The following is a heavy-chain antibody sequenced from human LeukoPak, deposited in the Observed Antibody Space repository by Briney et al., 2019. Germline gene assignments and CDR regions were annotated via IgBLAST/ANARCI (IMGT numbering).Heavy chain of an antibody. V-gene: IGHV1-18*01. J-gene: IGHJ6*02. CDR3: AREGGAAAGYYYYYGMDV. D-gene: IGHD6-13*01. CDR2: ISAYNGNT. Sequence: GASVKVSCKASGYTFTSYGISWVRQAPGQGLEWMGWISAYNGNTNYAQKLQGRVTMTTDTSTSTDYMELRSLRSDDTAVYYCAREGGAAAGYYYYYGMDVWGQGTTVTVSS. CDR1: GYTFTSYG.